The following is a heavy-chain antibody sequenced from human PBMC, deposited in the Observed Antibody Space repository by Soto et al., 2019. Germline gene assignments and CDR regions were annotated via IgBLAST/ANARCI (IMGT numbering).Heavy chain of an antibody. Sequence: EMQLVESGGGSVQPGGSLRLSCAASGFSLSSYWMHWVRQVPGKGLVWVSRIQSDGSSTNYADSVKGRFTISKDNAKNTLALQMDSLRVEDTAVYYCAREKAVAGTTFDFWGQGTLVTVSS. D-gene: IGHD6-19*01. CDR3: AREKAVAGTTFDF. CDR1: GFSLSSYW. V-gene: IGHV3-74*01. J-gene: IGHJ4*02. CDR2: IQSDGSST.